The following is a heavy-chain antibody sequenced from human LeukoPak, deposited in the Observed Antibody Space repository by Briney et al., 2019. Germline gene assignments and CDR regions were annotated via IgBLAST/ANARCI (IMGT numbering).Heavy chain of an antibody. Sequence: PSETLSLTCTVSGGSISSYYWSWIRQPPGKGLEWIGYIYYSGSTNYNPSLKSRVTISVDTSKNQFSLKLSSVTADDTAVYYCARGLIAAPSGFDPWGQGTLVTVSS. CDR1: GGSISSYY. J-gene: IGHJ5*02. D-gene: IGHD6-6*01. V-gene: IGHV4-59*01. CDR3: ARGLIAAPSGFDP. CDR2: IYYSGST.